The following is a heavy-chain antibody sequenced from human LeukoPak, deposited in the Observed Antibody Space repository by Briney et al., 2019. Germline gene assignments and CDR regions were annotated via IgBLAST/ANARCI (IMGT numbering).Heavy chain of an antibody. CDR3: VKGQRYYDSSGYYSTEYFQH. J-gene: IGHJ1*01. V-gene: IGHV3-64D*09. CDR1: GFTFSSYA. Sequence: PGGSLRLSCSASGFTFSSYAMHWVRQAPGKGLEYVSAISSNGGSTYYADSVKGRFTISRDNSKNTLYLQMSSLRAEDTAVYYCVKGQRYYDSSGYYSTEYFQHWGQGTLVTVSS. CDR2: ISSNGGST. D-gene: IGHD3-22*01.